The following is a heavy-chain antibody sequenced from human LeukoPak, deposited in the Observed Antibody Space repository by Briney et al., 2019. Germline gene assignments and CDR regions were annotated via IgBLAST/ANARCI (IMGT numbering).Heavy chain of an antibody. V-gene: IGHV1-69*13. J-gene: IGHJ4*02. CDR1: GGTFSSYA. D-gene: IGHD3-3*01. CDR2: IIPIFGTA. CDR3: ARTDCPEYYDFWSGYYTPFDY. Sequence: SVKVSCKASGGTFSSYAISWVRQAPGQGLEWMGGIIPIFGTANYAQKFQGRVTITADESTSTAYMELSSLRSEDTAVYYCARTDCPEYYDFWSGYYTPFDYWGQGTLVTVSS.